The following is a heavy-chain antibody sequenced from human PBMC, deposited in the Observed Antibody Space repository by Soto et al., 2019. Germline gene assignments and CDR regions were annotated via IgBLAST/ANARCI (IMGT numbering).Heavy chain of an antibody. CDR3: AKEGAYYDFWGGFDP. D-gene: IGHD3-3*01. Sequence: ESGGGVVQPGRSLRLSCAASGFTFSSYGMHWVRQAPGKGLEWVAVISYDGSKKYYEDSVKSRFTISRDNSNNTLYLQMNTLRAEDTAVYYCAKEGAYYDFWGGFDPWGQGTLVTVSS. J-gene: IGHJ5*02. CDR1: GFTFSSYG. V-gene: IGHV3-30*18. CDR2: ISYDGSKK.